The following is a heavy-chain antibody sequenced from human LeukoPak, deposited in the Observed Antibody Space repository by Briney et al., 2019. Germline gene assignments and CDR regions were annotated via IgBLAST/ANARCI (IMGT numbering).Heavy chain of an antibody. V-gene: IGHV4-34*01. CDR2: INHGGST. Sequence: SETLSLTCAVYGGSFSGYYWSWIRQPPGKGLEWIGEINHGGSTNYNPSLKSRVTISVDTSKNQFSLKLSSVTAADTAVYYCARGNYYVWGSYRYGFDPWGQGTLVTVSS. CDR1: GGSFSGYY. CDR3: ARGNYYVWGSYRYGFDP. J-gene: IGHJ5*02. D-gene: IGHD3-16*02.